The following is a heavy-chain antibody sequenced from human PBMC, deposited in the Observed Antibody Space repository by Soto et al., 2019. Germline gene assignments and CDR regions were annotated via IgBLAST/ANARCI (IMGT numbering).Heavy chain of an antibody. CDR2: VSRDGGDK. CDR1: GFIFSDFG. CDR3: GKEGGGMELAATVES. V-gene: IGHV3-30*18. Sequence: QVQLVESGGGAVQPGRSLRLSCAASGFIFSDFGIQWVRQAPGKGLEWVAVVSRDGGDKYYGDSVKGRFTVSRDDSKNTVSLQMNSLRGDHTAVYYCGKEGGGMELAATVESWGQGTLVVVSS. D-gene: IGHD1-7*01. J-gene: IGHJ4*02.